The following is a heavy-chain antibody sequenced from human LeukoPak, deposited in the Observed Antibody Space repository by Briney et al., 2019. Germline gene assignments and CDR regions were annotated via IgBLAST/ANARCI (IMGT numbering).Heavy chain of an antibody. V-gene: IGHV3-23*01. CDR2: ISGSGGST. Sequence: QTGGSLRLSCAASGFSFSSYAMSWVRQAPGKGLEWVSAISGSGGSTYYADSVKGRFTTSRDNSKDTLYLQMNSLRAEDTAVYYCAKDPNSSGWTRGDAFDIWGQGTMVTVSS. J-gene: IGHJ3*02. CDR1: GFSFSSYA. D-gene: IGHD6-19*01. CDR3: AKDPNSSGWTRGDAFDI.